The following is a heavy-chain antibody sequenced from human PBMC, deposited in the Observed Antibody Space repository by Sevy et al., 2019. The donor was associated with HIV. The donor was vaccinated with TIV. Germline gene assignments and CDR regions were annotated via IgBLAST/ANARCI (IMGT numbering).Heavy chain of an antibody. Sequence: GGYLRLSCAVSGFTFSNAWMNWVRQAPGTGLQWVGLIKSKIDGETTDYAEPVKGRFTITRDDSISTVSLQMNNLKTEDTSVYYCATAPSYYGSSPFDYWGPGTLVTVSS. V-gene: IGHV3-15*01. J-gene: IGHJ4*02. CDR1: GFTFSNAW. CDR2: IKSKIDGETT. CDR3: ATAPSYYGSSPFDY. D-gene: IGHD3-22*01.